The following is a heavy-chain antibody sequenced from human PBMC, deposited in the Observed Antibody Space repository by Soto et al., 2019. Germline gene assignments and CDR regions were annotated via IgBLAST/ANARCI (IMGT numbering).Heavy chain of an antibody. CDR3: ARSGHLFDY. V-gene: IGHV4-34*01. D-gene: IGHD3-10*01. CDR1: GGSFSVYY. CDR2: INHSGHT. Sequence: QVQLQQWGAGLLKPSETLSLTCAVYGGSFSVYYWSWIRQPPGKGLEWSGEINHSGHTNYNPSLKGRGTISVDAAKNHFSLKLTSVTAADTAVYYCARSGHLFDYWGQGTLVTVSS. J-gene: IGHJ4*02.